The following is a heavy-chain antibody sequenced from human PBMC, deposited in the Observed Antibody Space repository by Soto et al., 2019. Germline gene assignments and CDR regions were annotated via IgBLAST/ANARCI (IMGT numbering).Heavy chain of an antibody. J-gene: IGHJ3*02. V-gene: IGHV3-9*01. CDR3: AKGRGTIVVTDAYDI. CDR2: LSWNSGFS. Sequence: PGGSLRLSCEGSGFSFDDYTMHWVRQAPGKGPEWVASLSWNSGFSGYADSVKGRFTISRDNAQSSVHLQMNNLRTEDTALYYCAKGRGTIVVTDAYDIWGQGTMVTVSS. CDR1: GFSFDDYT. D-gene: IGHD3-22*01.